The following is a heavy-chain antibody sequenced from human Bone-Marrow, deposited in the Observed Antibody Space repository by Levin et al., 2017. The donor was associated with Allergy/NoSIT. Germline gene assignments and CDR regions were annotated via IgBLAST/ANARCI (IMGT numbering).Heavy chain of an antibody. Sequence: SSETLSLTCAVYGGSFSGYYWSWIRQPPGKGLEWIGEINHSGSTNYNPSLKSRVTISVDTSKNQFSLKLSSVTAADTAVYYCARGPRYCSGGSCYSYYYYYMDVWGKGTTVTVSS. CDR3: ARGPRYCSGGSCYSYYYYYMDV. CDR2: INHSGST. CDR1: GGSFSGYY. J-gene: IGHJ6*03. D-gene: IGHD2-15*01. V-gene: IGHV4-34*01.